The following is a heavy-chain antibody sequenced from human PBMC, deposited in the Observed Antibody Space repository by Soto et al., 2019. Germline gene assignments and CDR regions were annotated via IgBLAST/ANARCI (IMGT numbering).Heavy chain of an antibody. CDR2: IYYSGST. V-gene: IGHV4-31*03. Sequence: QVQLQESGPGLVKPSQTLSLTCTVSGGSISSCGYYWSWIRQHPGKGIEWIGYIYYSGSTYYNPYLQSRVTISLDTSKNQLSLKLSSVTAADTAVYYCARDIALTPYGSGSYFDYWGQGTLVTVSS. CDR3: ARDIALTPYGSGSYFDY. CDR1: GGSISSCGYY. J-gene: IGHJ4*02. D-gene: IGHD3-10*01.